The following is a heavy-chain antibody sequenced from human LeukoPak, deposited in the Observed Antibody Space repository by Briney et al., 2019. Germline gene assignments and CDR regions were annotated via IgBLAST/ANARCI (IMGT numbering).Heavy chain of an antibody. Sequence: GGSLRLSCAASGFTFSSYAMSWVRQAPGKGLEGVSAISGSGGSTYYADSVKGRFTLSRDDSRNTVYLQLNNLRVEDTAIYYCAKANWVSNADAVWWGQGTQVTVSS. D-gene: IGHD1-1*01. CDR2: ISGSGGST. CDR3: AKANWVSNADAVW. J-gene: IGHJ4*02. CDR1: GFTFSSYA. V-gene: IGHV3-23*01.